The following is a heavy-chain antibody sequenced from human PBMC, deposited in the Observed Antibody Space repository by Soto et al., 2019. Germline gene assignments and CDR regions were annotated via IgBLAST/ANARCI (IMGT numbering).Heavy chain of an antibody. CDR1: GFNFRSYG. CDR3: ARARGGLMTLVTSSSLDP. J-gene: IGHJ5*02. D-gene: IGHD4-17*01. Sequence: QVQLVESGGGVVQPGTSLRLSCAASGFNFRSYGMQWVRQAPGKGLEWVAVIWYDGSNQYYADSVKGRFTISRDNSKNTLYLQMNSLRAEDTAMYYCARARGGLMTLVTSSSLDPWGQGTLVTVSS. V-gene: IGHV3-33*01. CDR2: IWYDGSNQ.